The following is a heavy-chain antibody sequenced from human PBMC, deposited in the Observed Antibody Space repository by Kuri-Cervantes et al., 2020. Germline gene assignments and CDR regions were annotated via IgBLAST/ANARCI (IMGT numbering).Heavy chain of an antibody. V-gene: IGHV3-15*01. Sequence: GESLKISCAASGFTFSNAWMSWVRQAPGKGLEWVGRIKSKTDGGTTDYAAPVKGRFTISRDDSKNTLYLQMNSLKTEDTAVYYCTTEQDSSSWYWYGAFDIWGQGTMVTDSS. CDR2: IKSKTDGGTT. CDR1: GFTFSNAW. D-gene: IGHD6-13*01. CDR3: TTEQDSSSWYWYGAFDI. J-gene: IGHJ3*02.